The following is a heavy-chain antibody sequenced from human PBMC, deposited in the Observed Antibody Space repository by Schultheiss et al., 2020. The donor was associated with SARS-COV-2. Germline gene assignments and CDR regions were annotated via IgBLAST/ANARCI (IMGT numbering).Heavy chain of an antibody. J-gene: IGHJ6*02. CDR2: INPSGGST. V-gene: IGHV1-46*01. CDR1: GYTFTSYG. Sequence: ASVKVSCKASGYTFTSYGISWVRQAPGQGLEWMGIINPSGGSTSYAQKFQGRVTITRDTSASTAYMELSSLRSEDTAVYYCARAMGGGSPLDVWGQGTTVTVSS. D-gene: IGHD2-15*01. CDR3: ARAMGGGSPLDV.